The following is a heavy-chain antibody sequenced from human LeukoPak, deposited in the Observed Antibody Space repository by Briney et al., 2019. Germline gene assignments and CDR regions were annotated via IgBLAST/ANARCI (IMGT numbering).Heavy chain of an antibody. CDR2: INPSGGSA. Sequence: ASVKVSCKASGYTFTSYCMHWVRQAPGQGLEYMGIINPSGGSASYAPKFQGRVTMTRDTSTSTFYMELSSLRSEDTAVYYCARDPGSSFPQNWLDPWGQGTLVTVSS. V-gene: IGHV1-46*01. J-gene: IGHJ5*02. CDR3: ARDPGSSFPQNWLDP. D-gene: IGHD3-10*01. CDR1: GYTFTSYC.